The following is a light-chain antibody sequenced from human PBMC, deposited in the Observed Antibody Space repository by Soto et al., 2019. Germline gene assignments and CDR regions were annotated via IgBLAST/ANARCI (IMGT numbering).Light chain of an antibody. CDR2: ATS. J-gene: IGKJ1*01. Sequence: DIEMTQSPSSLSASVGDRVTITCRASQRVSSYLNWYQQRPGKAPTLLIYATSNSQSARFSGGGSVTEFTLTITSLQPEDSATYYCQQSYSDRWTFGQGTKVEI. V-gene: IGKV1-39*01. CDR3: QQSYSDRWT. CDR1: QRVSSY.